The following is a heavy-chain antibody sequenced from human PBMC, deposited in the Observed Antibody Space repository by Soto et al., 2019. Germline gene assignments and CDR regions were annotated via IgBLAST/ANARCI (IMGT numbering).Heavy chain of an antibody. D-gene: IGHD6-19*01. CDR3: ARDRYSSGWYYYGMDV. CDR1: GGSVSSGSYY. CDR2: IYYSGST. Sequence: QVQLQESGPGLVKPSETLSLTCTVSGGSVSSGSYYWSWIRQPPGKGLEWLGYIYYSGSTNYNPSLECRVTISVDTSKNQCSLKLSSVTAADTAGYYCARDRYSSGWYYYGMDVWGQGTTVTVSS. V-gene: IGHV4-61*01. J-gene: IGHJ6*02.